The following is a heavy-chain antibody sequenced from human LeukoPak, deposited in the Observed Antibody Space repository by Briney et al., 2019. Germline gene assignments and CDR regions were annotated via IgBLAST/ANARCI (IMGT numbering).Heavy chain of an antibody. CDR1: GYTFTSYY. D-gene: IGHD1-1*01. CDR2: INPSGGST. J-gene: IGHJ6*02. V-gene: IGHV1-46*01. Sequence: ASVKVSCKASGYTFTSYYMHWVRQAPGQGLEWMGIINPSGGSTSYAQKFQGRVTMTRDTSTSTVYMELSSLRSEDTAVYYCAKTPGVTPGLGDYCGMDVWGQGTTVTVSS. CDR3: AKTPGVTPGLGDYCGMDV.